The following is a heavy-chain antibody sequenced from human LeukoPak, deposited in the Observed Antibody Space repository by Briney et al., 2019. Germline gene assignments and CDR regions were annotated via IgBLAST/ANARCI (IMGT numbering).Heavy chain of an antibody. Sequence: SGTLSLTCTVSGGPITSDSWSWIRQPAGKGLEWVGRIFTSGGASYSPSPKRRVTTSLDSSKDQFFLMLSSVTAADTAVDFCSRRVANDLWGQGTLVTVSS. V-gene: IGHV4-4*07. J-gene: IGHJ5*02. CDR1: GGPITSDS. CDR2: IFTSGGA. CDR3: SRRVANDL.